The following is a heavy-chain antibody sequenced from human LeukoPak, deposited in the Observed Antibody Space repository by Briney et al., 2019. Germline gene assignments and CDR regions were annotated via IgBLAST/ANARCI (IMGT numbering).Heavy chain of an antibody. D-gene: IGHD2-15*01. Sequence: ASVKVSCKASGGTFSSYAISWVRQAPGQGLAWMGRIIPIFGTANYAQKFQGRVTITTDESTSTAYMELSSLRSEDTAVYYCARDFGCSGGSCEFDPWGQGTLVTVSS. CDR2: IIPIFGTA. CDR1: GGTFSSYA. V-gene: IGHV1-69*05. CDR3: ARDFGCSGGSCEFDP. J-gene: IGHJ5*02.